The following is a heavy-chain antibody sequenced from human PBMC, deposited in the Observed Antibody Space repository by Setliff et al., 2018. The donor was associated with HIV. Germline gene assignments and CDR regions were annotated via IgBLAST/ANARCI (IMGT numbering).Heavy chain of an antibody. CDR3: ARHANYDFWSGYWGYYFDY. CDR2: ISSSNSYK. CDR1: GFTFSAYA. V-gene: IGHV3-21*04. D-gene: IGHD3-3*01. J-gene: IGHJ4*02. Sequence: PGGSLRLSCAASGFTFSAYAMNWVRQAPGKGLEWVSSISSSNSYKHYADSVKGRFTISRDNAKNSLYLQMNSLRAEDTAVYYCARHANYDFWSGYWGYYFDYWGQGTLVTVSS.